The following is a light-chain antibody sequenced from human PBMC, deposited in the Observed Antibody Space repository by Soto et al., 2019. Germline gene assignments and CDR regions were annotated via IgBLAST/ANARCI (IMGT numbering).Light chain of an antibody. CDR3: QQRSNWPGT. Sequence: EIGLTQYPATLSLSPGERATPSCRASQSVSSYLAWYQQKPGQAPRLLIYDASNRATGIPARFSGSGSGTDFTLTISSLEPEDFAVYYCQQRSNWPGTFGPGTKVDIK. CDR1: QSVSSY. J-gene: IGKJ3*01. V-gene: IGKV3-11*01. CDR2: DAS.